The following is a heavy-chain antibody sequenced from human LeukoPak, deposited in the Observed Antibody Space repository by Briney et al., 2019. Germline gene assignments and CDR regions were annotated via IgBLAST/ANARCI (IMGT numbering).Heavy chain of an antibody. CDR3: AKEPYYDILTGSSGPYYFDY. CDR1: GFTFSSYS. V-gene: IGHV3-21*01. CDR2: ISSSSSYI. D-gene: IGHD3-9*01. J-gene: IGHJ4*02. Sequence: GGSLRLSCAASGFTFSSYSMNWVRQAPGKGLEWVSSISSSSSYIYYADSVKGQFTISRDNAKNSLYLQMNSLRAEDTAVYYCAKEPYYDILTGSSGPYYFDYWGQGTLVTVSS.